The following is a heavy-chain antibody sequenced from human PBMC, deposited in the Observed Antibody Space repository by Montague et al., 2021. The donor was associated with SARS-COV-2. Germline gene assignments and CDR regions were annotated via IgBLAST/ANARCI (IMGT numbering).Heavy chain of an antibody. Sequence: TLSLTCTVSCGSISSGSYYWGWIRQPAGKGLEWIGRIYTSGTTDYSFSLKSRVTISVDTSKNQFSLKLTSVTAADTAVYYCARAHSGSWAHLDNWGQGSLVTVSS. CDR2: IYTSGTT. CDR1: CGSISSGSYY. V-gene: IGHV4-61*02. CDR3: ARAHSGSWAHLDN. J-gene: IGHJ4*02. D-gene: IGHD5-12*01.